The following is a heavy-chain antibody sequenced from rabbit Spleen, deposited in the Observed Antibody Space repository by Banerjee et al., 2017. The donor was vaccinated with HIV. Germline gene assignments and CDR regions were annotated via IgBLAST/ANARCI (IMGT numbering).Heavy chain of an antibody. Sequence: QSLEESGGDLVKPGASLTFTCTASGVSFTISSYMCWVRQAPGKGLEWIACIDAGDSGFTYFANWAKGRFTVSKTSSTTVTLQMTRLTAADTATYFCARDTSSSFSSYGMDLWGPGTLVTVS. CDR3: ARDTSSSFSSYGMDL. D-gene: IGHD1-1*01. V-gene: IGHV1S40*01. CDR1: GVSFTISSY. J-gene: IGHJ6*01. CDR2: IDAGDSGFT.